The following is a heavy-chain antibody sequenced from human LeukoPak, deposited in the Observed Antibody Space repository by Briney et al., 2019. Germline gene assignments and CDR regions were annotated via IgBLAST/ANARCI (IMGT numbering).Heavy chain of an antibody. Sequence: SETLSLTCTVSGYSISSGYYWGWVRQPPGKGLEWIGEINHSGSTNYNPSLKSRVTMSVDTSKNQFSLKLSSVTAADTAVYYCARGRETLDYWGQGTLVTASS. D-gene: IGHD5-24*01. CDR1: GYSISSGYY. J-gene: IGHJ4*02. CDR3: ARGRETLDY. CDR2: INHSGST. V-gene: IGHV4-38-2*02.